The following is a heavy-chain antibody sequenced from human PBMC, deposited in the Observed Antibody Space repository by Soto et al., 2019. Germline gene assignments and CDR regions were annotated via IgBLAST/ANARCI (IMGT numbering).Heavy chain of an antibody. D-gene: IGHD6-19*01. CDR3: SREGIAVAGSFDY. V-gene: IGHV3-7*03. Sequence: EVQLVESGGGLVQPGGSLRLSCAASGFTFSSYWMSWVRQAPGKGLEWVANIKQDGSEKYYVDSVKGRFTISRDNAKNSLYLQMNSLRAEDTAVYYCSREGIAVAGSFDYWGQGTLVTVSS. CDR1: GFTFSSYW. J-gene: IGHJ4*02. CDR2: IKQDGSEK.